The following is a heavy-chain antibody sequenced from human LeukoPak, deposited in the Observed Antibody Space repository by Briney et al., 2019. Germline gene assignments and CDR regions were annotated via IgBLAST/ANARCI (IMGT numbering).Heavy chain of an antibody. V-gene: IGHV3-7*01. CDR1: TFTFSSYW. Sequence: GGSLRLSCAASTFTFSSYWMSWVRQAPGEGLEFVANITQDGSVKNYVGSVRGRFTISRDNAKNSLYLQMNSLRADATVVYYCARDPGSSSFDYWGQGTLVTVSS. D-gene: IGHD6-13*01. J-gene: IGHJ4*02. CDR3: ARDPGSSSFDY. CDR2: ITQDGSVK.